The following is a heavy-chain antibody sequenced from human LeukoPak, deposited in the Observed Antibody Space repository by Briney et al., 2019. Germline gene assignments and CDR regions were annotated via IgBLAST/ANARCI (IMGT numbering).Heavy chain of an antibody. Sequence: ASVKVSCKASGYTFTGYYMHWVRQARGQGLEWMGRINPNSGGTNYAQNFQGRVTMTRHTSLSTAYMELSRLRSDDTAVYYCARGYDFWWGQGTLVTVSS. D-gene: IGHD3-3*01. CDR3: ARGYDFW. CDR1: GYTFTGYY. V-gene: IGHV1-2*06. CDR2: INPNSGGT. J-gene: IGHJ4*02.